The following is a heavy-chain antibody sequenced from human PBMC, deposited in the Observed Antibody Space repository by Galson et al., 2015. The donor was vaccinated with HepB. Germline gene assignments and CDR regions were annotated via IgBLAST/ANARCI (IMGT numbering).Heavy chain of an antibody. J-gene: IGHJ6*02. CDR3: AREVVRNYYYGMDV. D-gene: IGHD3-10*01. CDR1: GFTFSSYS. Sequence: SLRLSCAASGFTFSSYSMNWVRQAPGKGLEWVSYISSSSSTIYYADSVKGRFTISRGNAKNSLYLQMNSLRDEDTAVYYCAREVVRNYYYGMDVWGQGTTVTVSS. V-gene: IGHV3-48*02. CDR2: ISSSSSTI.